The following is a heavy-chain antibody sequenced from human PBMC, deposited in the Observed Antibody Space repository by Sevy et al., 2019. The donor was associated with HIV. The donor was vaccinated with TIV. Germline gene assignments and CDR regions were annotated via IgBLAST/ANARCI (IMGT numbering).Heavy chain of an antibody. J-gene: IGHJ4*02. Sequence: GGSLRLSCAASGFTFSSDEMNWVHQAPGKGLEWVSYISSSGSTIYYADSVKGRFTISRDNAKNSLYLQMNSLRAEDTAVYYCARDTRFATVTYFDYWGQGTLVTVSS. CDR2: ISSSGSTI. CDR3: ARDTRFATVTYFDY. V-gene: IGHV3-48*03. CDR1: GFTFSSDE. D-gene: IGHD4-17*01.